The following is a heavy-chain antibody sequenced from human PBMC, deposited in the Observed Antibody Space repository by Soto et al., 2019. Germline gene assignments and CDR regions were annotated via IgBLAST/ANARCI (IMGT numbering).Heavy chain of an antibody. CDR2: IYYSGST. J-gene: IGHJ4*02. CDR3: ARYSSSADHDY. V-gene: IGHV4-59*01. CDR1: GGSISSYY. Sequence: SETLSLTCTVSGGSISSYYWSWIRQPPGKGLEWIGYIYYSGSTNYNPSLKSRVTISVDTSKNQFSLKLSSVTAADTAVYYCARYSSSADHDYWGQGTLVTVSS. D-gene: IGHD6-6*01.